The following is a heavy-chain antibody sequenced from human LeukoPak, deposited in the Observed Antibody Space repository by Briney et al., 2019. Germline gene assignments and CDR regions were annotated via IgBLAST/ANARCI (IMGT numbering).Heavy chain of an antibody. CDR1: GGSISSGDYY. V-gene: IGHV4-30-4*01. CDR3: ARDYSAPGIAAADGMDV. J-gene: IGHJ6*02. CDR2: IYYSGST. Sequence: PSQTLSLTCTVSGGSISSGDYYWSWIRQPPGKGLEWIGYIYYSGSTYYNPSLKSRVTISVDTSKNQFSLKLSSVTAADTAVYYCARDYSAPGIAAADGMDVWGQGTTVTASS. D-gene: IGHD6-13*01.